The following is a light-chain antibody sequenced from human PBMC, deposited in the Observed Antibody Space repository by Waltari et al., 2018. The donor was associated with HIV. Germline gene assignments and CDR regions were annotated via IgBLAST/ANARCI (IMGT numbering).Light chain of an antibody. V-gene: IGKV1-39*01. CDR1: QNIRSN. J-gene: IGKJ1*01. Sequence: DIQMTQSPSSLSASVGDRVTITCRASQNIRSNLNWYQQRPGKAPKLLIYATSSLQNGVPPRFSGSGSGTDFTLTINSLQPEEFATYHCQQSYSSPRTFGQGTKVEIK. CDR3: QQSYSSPRT. CDR2: ATS.